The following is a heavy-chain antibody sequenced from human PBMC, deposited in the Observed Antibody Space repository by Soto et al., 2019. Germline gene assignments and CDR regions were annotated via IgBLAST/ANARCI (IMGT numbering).Heavy chain of an antibody. J-gene: IGHJ6*02. D-gene: IGHD2-15*01. Sequence: PVKVSCKASGGTFSSYAITLVRQAPGQGLEWMGGIIPIFGTANYAQKFQGRVTITADESTSTAYMELSSLRSEDTAVYYCARAPGYCSGGSCYSNHYYYYGMDVWGQGTTVTVSS. CDR3: ARAPGYCSGGSCYSNHYYYYGMDV. CDR2: IIPIFGTA. V-gene: IGHV1-69*13. CDR1: GGTFSSYA.